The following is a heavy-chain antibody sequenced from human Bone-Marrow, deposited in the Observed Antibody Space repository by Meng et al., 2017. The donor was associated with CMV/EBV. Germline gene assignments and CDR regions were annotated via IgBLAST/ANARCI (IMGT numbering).Heavy chain of an antibody. Sequence: LSLTGAVSGGSITMTNWWSWVRQPPGKGLEWIGEIYHSGSTNYKPSLKSRVTISVDKSKNQFSLKLASVTVADTAVYYCARLGHGLDYWGQGSLVTVSS. CDR3: ARLGHGLDY. CDR2: IYHSGST. V-gene: IGHV4-4*02. CDR1: GGSITMTNW. J-gene: IGHJ4*02. D-gene: IGHD3-16*01.